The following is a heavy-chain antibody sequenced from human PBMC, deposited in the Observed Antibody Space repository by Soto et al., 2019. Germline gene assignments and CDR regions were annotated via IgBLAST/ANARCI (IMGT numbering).Heavy chain of an antibody. CDR3: ATGWFGETRSRFDY. J-gene: IGHJ4*02. D-gene: IGHD3-10*01. CDR2: FDPEDGET. Sequence: ASVKVSCRVSGYTLTELSMHWVRQAPGKGLEWMGGFDPEDGETIYAQKFQGRVTMTEDTSTDTAYMELSSLRSEDTAVYYCATGWFGETRSRFDYWGQGTLVTVSS. V-gene: IGHV1-24*01. CDR1: GYTLTELS.